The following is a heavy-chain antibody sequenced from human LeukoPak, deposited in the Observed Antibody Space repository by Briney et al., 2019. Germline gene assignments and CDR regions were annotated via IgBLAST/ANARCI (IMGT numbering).Heavy chain of an antibody. CDR1: GGSISSYC. CDR2: IYTSDNT. Sequence: SETLSLTCTVSGGSISSYCWTWIRQPAGKALEWIGRIYTSDNTNYNPFLKSRVTMSIDTSKNQFSLKLSSVTAADTAVYYCARDDSPRAWDYWGQGTLVAVSS. D-gene: IGHD2-21*02. J-gene: IGHJ4*02. V-gene: IGHV4-4*07. CDR3: ARDDSPRAWDY.